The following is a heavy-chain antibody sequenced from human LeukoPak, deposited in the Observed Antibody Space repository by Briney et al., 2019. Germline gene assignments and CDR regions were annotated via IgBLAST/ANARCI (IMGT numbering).Heavy chain of an antibody. D-gene: IGHD2-21*01. J-gene: IGHJ3*02. V-gene: IGHV4-39*01. Sequence: SETLSLTCTVSGGSISSSSYYWDWIRQPPGKGLEWIGSIYYSGSSYYNPSLKTRVTISVDMSKNQFSLKLSSVTAADTAVYYCARHYSFDAFDIWGQGTMVTVSS. CDR3: ARHYSFDAFDI. CDR1: GGSISSSSYY. CDR2: IYYSGSS.